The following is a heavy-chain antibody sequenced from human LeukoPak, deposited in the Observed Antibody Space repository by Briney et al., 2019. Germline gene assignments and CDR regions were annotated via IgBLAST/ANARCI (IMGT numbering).Heavy chain of an antibody. CDR3: APSNYYGSGSYPPGDY. CDR1: GFTFSSYG. D-gene: IGHD3-10*01. Sequence: PGGTLRLSCAASGFTFSSYGMHWVRQAPGKGLEWVAFIRYDGSNKYYADSVKGRFTISRDNSKNTLYLQMNSLRAEDTAVYYCAPSNYYGSGSYPPGDYWGQGTLVTVSS. CDR2: IRYDGSNK. J-gene: IGHJ4*02. V-gene: IGHV3-30*02.